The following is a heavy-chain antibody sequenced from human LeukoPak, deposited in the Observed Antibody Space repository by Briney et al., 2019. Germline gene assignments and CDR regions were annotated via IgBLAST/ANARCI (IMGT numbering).Heavy chain of an antibody. Sequence: AASVKVSCKASGGTFSSYAISWVRQDPGQGLEWMGGIIPIFGTANYAQKFQGRVTITADESTSTAYMELSSLRSEDTAVYYCARDIGDGYNPDAFDIWGQGTMVTVSS. CDR2: IIPIFGTA. CDR1: GGTFSSYA. CDR3: ARDIGDGYNPDAFDI. V-gene: IGHV1-69*13. D-gene: IGHD5-24*01. J-gene: IGHJ3*02.